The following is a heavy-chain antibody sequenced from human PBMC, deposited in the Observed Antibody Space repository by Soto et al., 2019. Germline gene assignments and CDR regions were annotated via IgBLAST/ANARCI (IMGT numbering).Heavy chain of an antibody. CDR3: ASGGMYYDFWSGYSQNNWFDP. J-gene: IGHJ5*02. D-gene: IGHD3-3*01. CDR1: GFTFSSYS. V-gene: IGHV3-48*01. CDR2: ISSSSSTI. Sequence: HPGGSLRLSCAASGFTFSSYSMNWVRQAPGKGLEWVSYISSSSSTIYYADSVKGRFTISRDNAKNSLYLQMNSLRAEDTAVYYCASGGMYYDFWSGYSQNNWFDPWGQGTLVTVSS.